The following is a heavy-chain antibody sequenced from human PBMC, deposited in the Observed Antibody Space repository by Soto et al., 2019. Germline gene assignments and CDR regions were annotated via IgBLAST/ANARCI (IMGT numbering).Heavy chain of an antibody. V-gene: IGHV5-51*01. CDR2: IYPGDSDT. D-gene: IGHD5-12*01. Sequence: PGESLKISCKGSGYSFTSSWIGWVRQMPGKGLEWMGIIYPGDSDTRYSPSFQGQVTISADKSISTADLQWSSLKASDTAMYYCVYGYPPFRRYCFDYWGQGTLVTVSS. J-gene: IGHJ4*02. CDR1: GYSFTSSW. CDR3: VYGYPPFRRYCFDY.